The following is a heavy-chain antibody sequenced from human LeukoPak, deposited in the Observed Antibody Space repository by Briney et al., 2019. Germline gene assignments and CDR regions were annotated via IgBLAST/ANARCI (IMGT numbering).Heavy chain of an antibody. Sequence: ASVKVSCKAFGYTFTNNWMHWVRQAPGQGLEWLGWINPNSGGTIYAQKFQGRVTMTRDTSISTAYMDLRSLKSDDTAIYYCARRSSTHAFDIWGQGTMLTVSP. J-gene: IGHJ3*02. CDR2: INPNSGGT. D-gene: IGHD3-10*01. CDR3: ARRSSTHAFDI. CDR1: GYTFTNNW. V-gene: IGHV1-2*02.